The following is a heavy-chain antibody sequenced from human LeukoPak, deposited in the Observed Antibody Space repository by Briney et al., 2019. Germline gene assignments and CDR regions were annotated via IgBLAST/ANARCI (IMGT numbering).Heavy chain of an antibody. CDR3: ARAGSSWYTTNYYYYYYMDV. CDR2: IYYSGST. Sequence: PSETLSLTCTVSGGSISSSSYYWGWIRQPPGKGLEWIGSIYYSGSTYYNLSLKSRVTISVDTSKNQFSLKLSSVTAADTAVYYCARAGSSWYTTNYYYYYYMDVWGKGTTVTISS. V-gene: IGHV4-39*01. J-gene: IGHJ6*03. CDR1: GGSISSSSYY. D-gene: IGHD6-13*01.